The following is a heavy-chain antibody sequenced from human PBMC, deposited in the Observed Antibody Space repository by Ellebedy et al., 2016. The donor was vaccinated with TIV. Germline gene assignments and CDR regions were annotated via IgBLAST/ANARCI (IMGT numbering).Heavy chain of an antibody. Sequence: ASVKVSXKAFGYSLSSYNIHWVRQAPGQSLEWLGFIHAGTGNTKYSLKFQGTVTFSRETSANVAYMELTSLMSEDTAIYYCARSTYADLDFWGQGTLVTVSS. CDR1: GYSLSSYN. D-gene: IGHD3-16*01. J-gene: IGHJ1*01. V-gene: IGHV1-3*01. CDR2: IHAGTGNT. CDR3: ARSTYADLDF.